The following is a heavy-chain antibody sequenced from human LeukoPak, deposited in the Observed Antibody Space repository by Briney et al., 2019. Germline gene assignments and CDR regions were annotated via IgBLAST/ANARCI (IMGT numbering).Heavy chain of an antibody. CDR1: GFTVSNNY. Sequence: GGSLRLSCEASGFTVSNNYMSWVRQAPGKGLKWVSVIYSGGSTYYADSVKGRFTISRDTSKNTLSLQMNSLRAEDTAVYYCASLSLGHYWGQGTLVTVSS. CDR3: ASLSLGHY. D-gene: IGHD6-6*01. J-gene: IGHJ4*02. V-gene: IGHV3-53*01. CDR2: IYSGGST.